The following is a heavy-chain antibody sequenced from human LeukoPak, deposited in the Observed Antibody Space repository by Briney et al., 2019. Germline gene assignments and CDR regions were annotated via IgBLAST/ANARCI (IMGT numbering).Heavy chain of an antibody. CDR1: GFTVSSNY. CDR3: ARDQIGNFDY. Sequence: GGSLRLSCAASGFTVSSNYMSWVRQAPGKGLEWVSSISSSSSYIYYADSVKGRFTISRDNAKNSLYLQMNSLRAEDTAVYYCARDQIGNFDYWGQGTLVTVSS. D-gene: IGHD2/OR15-2a*01. V-gene: IGHV3-21*01. CDR2: ISSSSSYI. J-gene: IGHJ4*02.